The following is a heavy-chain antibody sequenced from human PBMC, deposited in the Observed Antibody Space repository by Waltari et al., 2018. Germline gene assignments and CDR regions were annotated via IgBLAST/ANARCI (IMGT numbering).Heavy chain of an antibody. CDR1: GGSISSYY. Sequence: QVQLQESGPGLVKPSETLSLTCTVSGGSISSYYWSWIRQPPGKGLEWIGYIYYSGSTTYNPSLKSRVTISVDTSKNQFSLKLSSVTAADTAVYYCARLAAAGTGWFDPWGQGTLVTVSS. CDR3: ARLAAAGTGWFDP. V-gene: IGHV4-59*01. J-gene: IGHJ5*02. D-gene: IGHD6-13*01. CDR2: IYYSGST.